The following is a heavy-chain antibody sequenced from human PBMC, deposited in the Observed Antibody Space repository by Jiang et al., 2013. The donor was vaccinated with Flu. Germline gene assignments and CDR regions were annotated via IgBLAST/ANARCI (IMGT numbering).Heavy chain of an antibody. CDR1: GFTFSDYY. CDR3: ARDWGEYIVGATVPKYYFAS. CDR2: ISTSGTYT. J-gene: IGHJ4*02. V-gene: IGHV3-11*06. D-gene: IGHD1-26*01. Sequence: DLVKPGGSLRLSCATSGFTFSDYYMTWIRQAPGRGLEWISYISTSGTYTSYADSVKGRFTISRDNAKSSLYLQMNSLRAEDTAVYYCARDWGEYIVGATVPKYYFASWGQGTLVTVSS.